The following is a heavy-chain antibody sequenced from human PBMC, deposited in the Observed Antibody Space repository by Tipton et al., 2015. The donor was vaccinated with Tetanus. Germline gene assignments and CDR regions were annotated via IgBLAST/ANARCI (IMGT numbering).Heavy chain of an antibody. V-gene: IGHV3-7*03. CDR1: GFTFSGYW. Sequence: GSLRLSCAASGFTFSGYWMSWVRQAPGKGLQWVANIKGDGSEKKYADSVKGRFTVSRDNARNSLYLQMNSLRVEDTAVYYCVRDGGSSGWLAYWGQGTLVTVSS. CDR2: IKGDGSEK. D-gene: IGHD6-19*01. CDR3: VRDGGSSGWLAY. J-gene: IGHJ4*02.